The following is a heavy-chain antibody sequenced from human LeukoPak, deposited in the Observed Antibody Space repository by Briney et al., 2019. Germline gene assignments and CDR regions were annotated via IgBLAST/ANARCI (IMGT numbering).Heavy chain of an antibody. D-gene: IGHD6-13*01. Sequence: VSVKVSCKASGYTFTSYGISWVRQAPGQGLEWMGWISAYNGNTNYAQKLQGRVTMTTDTSTSTAYMELRSLRSDDTAVYYCARDPSYSSSWYESGSYNWFDPWGQGTLVTVSS. V-gene: IGHV1-18*01. CDR2: ISAYNGNT. CDR1: GYTFTSYG. CDR3: ARDPSYSSSWYESGSYNWFDP. J-gene: IGHJ5*02.